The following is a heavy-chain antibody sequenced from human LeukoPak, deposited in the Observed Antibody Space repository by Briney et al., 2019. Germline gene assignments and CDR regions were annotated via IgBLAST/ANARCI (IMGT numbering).Heavy chain of an antibody. Sequence: GGSLRLSCAASGFTFSSYGMHWVRQAPGKGLEWVAVISYDGSNKYHADSVKGRFTISRDNAKNSLYLQMNSLRAEDTAVYYCARDALWFGDLNWFDPWGQGTLVTVSS. CDR1: GFTFSSYG. J-gene: IGHJ5*02. CDR3: ARDALWFGDLNWFDP. V-gene: IGHV3-30*03. CDR2: ISYDGSNK. D-gene: IGHD3-10*01.